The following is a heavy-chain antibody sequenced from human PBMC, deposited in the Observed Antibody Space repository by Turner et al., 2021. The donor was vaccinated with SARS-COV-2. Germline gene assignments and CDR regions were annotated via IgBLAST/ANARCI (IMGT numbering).Heavy chain of an antibody. CDR1: GYTFTGYY. Sequence: QVQLVQSGAEVKKPGASVKVSCKASGYTFTGYYMHWVRQAPGQGLEWMGWINPNSGGTNYAQKFQGRVTMTRDTSISTAYMELSRLRSDDTSVYYCARGRRGGSSWYNLDYWGQGTLVTVSS. V-gene: IGHV1-2*02. D-gene: IGHD6-13*01. CDR2: INPNSGGT. J-gene: IGHJ4*02. CDR3: ARGRRGGSSWYNLDY.